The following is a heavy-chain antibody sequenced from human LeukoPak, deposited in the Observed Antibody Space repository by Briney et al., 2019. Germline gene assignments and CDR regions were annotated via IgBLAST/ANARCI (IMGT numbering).Heavy chain of an antibody. CDR2: ISSSSSYT. V-gene: IGHV3-11*06. Sequence: PGGSLRLSCAASGFTFSDYYMSWVRQAPGKGLEWVSYISSSSSYTNYADSVKGRFTISGDNAKNSLYLQMNSLRAEDTAVYYCARDPGRENDAFDIWGQGAMVTVSS. J-gene: IGHJ3*02. CDR3: ARDPGRENDAFDI. CDR1: GFTFSDYY. D-gene: IGHD1-26*01.